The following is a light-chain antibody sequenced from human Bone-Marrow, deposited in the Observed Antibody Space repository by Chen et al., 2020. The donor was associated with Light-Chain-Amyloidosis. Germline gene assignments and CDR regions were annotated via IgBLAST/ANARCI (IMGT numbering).Light chain of an antibody. CDR3: QQRSNWPPSIT. V-gene: IGKV3-11*01. CDR1: QSVSSY. CDR2: DAS. J-gene: IGKJ5*01. Sequence: VLTQSPATLSLSPGERATLSCRASQSVSSYLAWYQQKPGQAPSLLIYDASNRATGIPARFSGSGSGTDFTLTISSLEPEDFAVYYCQQRSNWPPSITFGQGTRLEIK.